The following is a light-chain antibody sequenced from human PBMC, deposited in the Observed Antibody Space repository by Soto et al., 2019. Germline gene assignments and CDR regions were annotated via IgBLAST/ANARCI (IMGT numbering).Light chain of an antibody. V-gene: IGKV1-5*03. CDR1: QSISSW. CDR2: KAS. CDR3: QHYNSYSEA. J-gene: IGKJ1*01. Sequence: DIELTQSPSTLSASVGDRVTITCRASQSISSWLAWYQQKPGKAPKLLIYKASTLKSGVPSRFRGSGSGTEFTLTISRLQPDDFATYYCQHYNSYSEAFGQGTKVDIK.